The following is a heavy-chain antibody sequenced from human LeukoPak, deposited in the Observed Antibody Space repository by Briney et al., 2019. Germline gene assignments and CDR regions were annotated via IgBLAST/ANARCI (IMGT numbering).Heavy chain of an antibody. V-gene: IGHV3-9*03. CDR2: ISRNSVTI. CDR1: GFTFHDYA. CDR3: ATSKGGGGFDP. J-gene: IGHJ5*02. D-gene: IGHD3-16*01. Sequence: GGSLRLSCVASGFTFHDYAMHWVRQAPGKGLEWVSGISRNSVTIDYANSVKGRFTIFRDNAKNSLYLQMNSLEPEDLGLYYCATSKGGGGFDPWGQGTLVTVSS.